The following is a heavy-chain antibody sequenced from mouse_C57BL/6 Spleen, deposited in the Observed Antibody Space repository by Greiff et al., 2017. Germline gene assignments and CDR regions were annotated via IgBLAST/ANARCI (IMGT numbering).Heavy chain of an antibody. CDR2: IDPSDSYT. J-gene: IGHJ2*01. CDR1: GYTFTSYW. D-gene: IGHD2-5*01. CDR3: ARHNYSNYNFDY. Sequence: QVQLQQPGAELVMPGASVQLSCKASGYTFTSYWLHWVKQRPGQGLEWIGEIDPSDSYTNYNQKFKGKSTLTVDKSSSTAYMQLSSLTSEDSAVYYCARHNYSNYNFDYWGQGTTLTVSS. V-gene: IGHV1-69*01.